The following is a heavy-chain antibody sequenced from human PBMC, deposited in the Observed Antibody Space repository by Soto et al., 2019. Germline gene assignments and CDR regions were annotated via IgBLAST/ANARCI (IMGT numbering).Heavy chain of an antibody. D-gene: IGHD6-6*01. J-gene: IGHJ4*02. CDR1: GFTFSSYG. Sequence: PGGSLRLSCAASGFTFSSYGMHWVRQAPGKGLEWVAVISYDGSNKYYADSVKGRFTISRDNSKNTLYLQMNSLRAEDTAVYYCANHGRGRAARPPVDYWGQGQWSPSPQ. V-gene: IGHV3-30*18. CDR3: ANHGRGRAARPPVDY. CDR2: ISYDGSNK.